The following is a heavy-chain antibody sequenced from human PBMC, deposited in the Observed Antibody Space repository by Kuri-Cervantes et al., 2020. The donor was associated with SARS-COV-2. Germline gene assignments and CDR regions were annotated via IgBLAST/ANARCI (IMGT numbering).Heavy chain of an antibody. CDR2: IGSSSSII. V-gene: IGHV3-48*01. Sequence: GGSLRLSCEASGFTFSDYSMNWVRQAPGKGLEWVSYIGSSSSIIYYADSMKGRFTISRDNAKNSLSLQMNSLRAEDTAVYYCAREQYYSGHYGMDVWGQGTTVTVSS. J-gene: IGHJ6*02. CDR1: GFTFSDYS. CDR3: AREQYYSGHYGMDV. D-gene: IGHD3-10*01.